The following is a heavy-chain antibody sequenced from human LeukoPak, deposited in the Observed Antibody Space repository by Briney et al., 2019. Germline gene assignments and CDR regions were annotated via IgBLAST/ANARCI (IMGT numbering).Heavy chain of an antibody. D-gene: IGHD6-19*01. CDR3: AKKVLNSNGWYYY. V-gene: IGHV3-21*04. Sequence: GGSLRLSCAASGFTFSSYSMNWVRQAPGKGLEWVSSISSSSSYIYYADSVKGRFTISRNNAKNSLYLQMNSLRAEDTAVYYCAKKVLNSNGWYYYWGQGTLVTVSS. J-gene: IGHJ4*02. CDR1: GFTFSSYS. CDR2: ISSSSSYI.